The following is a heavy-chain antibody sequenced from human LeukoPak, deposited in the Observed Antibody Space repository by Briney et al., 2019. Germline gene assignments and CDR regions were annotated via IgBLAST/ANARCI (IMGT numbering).Heavy chain of an antibody. D-gene: IGHD3-3*01. V-gene: IGHV3-7*01. CDR2: IKQDGSEK. CDR1: GFTFSSYW. Sequence: PGGSLRLSCVASGFTFSSYWMSWVRQAPGKGLEWVANIKQDGSEKYYVDSVKGRFTISRDNAKNSLYLQMNSLRAEDTAVYYCARIERTSYYDFWSGYYTCFYFDYWGQGTLVTVAS. CDR3: ARIERTSYYDFWSGYYTCFYFDY. J-gene: IGHJ4*02.